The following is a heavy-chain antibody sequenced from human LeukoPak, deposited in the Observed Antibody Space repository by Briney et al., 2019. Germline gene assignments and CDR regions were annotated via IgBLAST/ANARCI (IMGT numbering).Heavy chain of an antibody. CDR3: VKARGIQLWLPGDY. CDR2: ISSNGGST. V-gene: IGHV3-64D*09. J-gene: IGHJ4*02. CDR1: GFTFSRYA. D-gene: IGHD5-18*01. Sequence: TGGSLRLSCSASGFTFSRYAMHWVRQAPGKGLEYVSAISSNGGSTYYGDSVKGRFTISRDNSKNTLYLQMSSLRAEDTAVYYCVKARGIQLWLPGDYWCQGTLVTVSS.